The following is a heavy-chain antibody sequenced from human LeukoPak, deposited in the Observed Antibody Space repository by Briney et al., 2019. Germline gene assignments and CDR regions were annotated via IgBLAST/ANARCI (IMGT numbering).Heavy chain of an antibody. CDR1: GFTFSSYS. J-gene: IGHJ4*02. CDR3: ARKGYYPKYYFDY. Sequence: KPGGSLRLSCAASGFTFSSYSMNWVRQAPGKGLEWVSSISSSSYIYYADSVKGRFTISRGNAKNSLYLQMNSLRAEDTAVYYCARKGYYPKYYFDYWGQGTLVTVSS. CDR2: ISSSSYI. V-gene: IGHV3-21*01. D-gene: IGHD3-10*01.